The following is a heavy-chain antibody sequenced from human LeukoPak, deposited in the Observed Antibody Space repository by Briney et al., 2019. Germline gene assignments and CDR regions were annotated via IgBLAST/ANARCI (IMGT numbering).Heavy chain of an antibody. CDR3: ASQRAYDFWSGSPDDAFDV. J-gene: IGHJ3*01. V-gene: IGHV4-34*01. Sequence: PSETLSLTCAVYGGSFSGYYWSWIRQPPGKGLEWIGEINHSGSTNYNPSLKSRVTISVNTSKNQFSLKLNSVTAAGTAVYYCASQRAYDFWSGSPDDAFDVWGEETMVAVSS. D-gene: IGHD3-3*01. CDR1: GGSFSGYY. CDR2: INHSGST.